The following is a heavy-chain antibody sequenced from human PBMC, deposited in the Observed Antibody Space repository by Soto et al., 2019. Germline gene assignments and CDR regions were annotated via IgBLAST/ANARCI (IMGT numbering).Heavy chain of an antibody. CDR1: GVSLSSYV. J-gene: IGHJ5*01. CDR2: IIPLFGTA. CDR3: IYHYDSSGFFYIDS. Sequence: SVKVSCKASGVSLSSYVINWVRQAPGQGLEWMGGIIPLFGTANHAQRLQGRVLITADVSTSTVYMEMSSLRFEDTAIYYCIYHYDSSGFFYIDSWGQGTQVTVS. V-gene: IGHV1-69*13. D-gene: IGHD3-22*01.